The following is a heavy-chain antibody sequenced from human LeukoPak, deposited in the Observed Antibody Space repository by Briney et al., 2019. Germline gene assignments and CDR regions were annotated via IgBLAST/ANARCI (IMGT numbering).Heavy chain of an antibody. Sequence: GGSLRLSCAASAFTFSSSAMHWVRQAPGKGLEWVAVISYDGSSKYYADSVKGRFTISRDNSNNTLSLQMNSLRAEDTAVYYCARDESGYFDYWGQGTLVTVSS. J-gene: IGHJ4*02. CDR2: ISYDGSSK. CDR1: AFTFSSSA. V-gene: IGHV3-30-3*01. CDR3: ARDESGYFDY. D-gene: IGHD3-22*01.